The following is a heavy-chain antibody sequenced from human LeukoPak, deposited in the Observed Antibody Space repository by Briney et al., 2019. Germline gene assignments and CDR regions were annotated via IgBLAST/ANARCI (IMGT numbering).Heavy chain of an antibody. J-gene: IGHJ4*02. V-gene: IGHV3-30*01. Sequence: GRSLRLSCAASGFTFSSYAMHWVRQAPGKGLEWVAVISYDGSNKCYADSVKGRFTISRDNSKNTLYLQMNSLRAEDTAVYYCARDSGDGYNYFDYWGQGTLVTVSS. CDR1: GFTFSSYA. D-gene: IGHD5-24*01. CDR2: ISYDGSNK. CDR3: ARDSGDGYNYFDY.